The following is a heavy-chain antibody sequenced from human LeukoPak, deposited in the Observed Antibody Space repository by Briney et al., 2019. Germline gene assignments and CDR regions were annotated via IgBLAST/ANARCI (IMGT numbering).Heavy chain of an antibody. CDR1: GFTFSSYG. J-gene: IGHJ4*02. V-gene: IGHV3-30*02. CDR2: IRYDGSNK. D-gene: IGHD6-13*01. CDR3: ARDYLPGVYSSSCLFDY. Sequence: PGGSLRLSCAASGFTFSSYGMHWVRQAPGKGLEWVAFIRYDGSNKYYADSVKGRFTISRDNSKNTLYLQMNSLRAEDTAVYYCARDYLPGVYSSSCLFDYWGQGTLVTVSS.